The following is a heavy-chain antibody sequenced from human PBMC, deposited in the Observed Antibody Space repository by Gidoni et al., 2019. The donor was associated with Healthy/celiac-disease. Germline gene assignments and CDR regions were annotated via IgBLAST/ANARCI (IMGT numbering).Heavy chain of an antibody. V-gene: IGHV1-69*01. CDR1: GGTFRSYA. CDR2: IIPIFGTA. J-gene: IGHJ4*02. D-gene: IGHD2-2*01. CDR3: ARDPLFQSYCSSTSCYGRFDY. Sequence: QVQLVQSGAEVKKPGSSVKVSCKASGGTFRSYAISWVRQAPGQGLEWMGGIIPIFGTANYAQKFQGRVTITADESTSTAYMELSSLRSEDTAVYYCARDPLFQSYCSSTSCYGRFDYWGQGTLVTVSS.